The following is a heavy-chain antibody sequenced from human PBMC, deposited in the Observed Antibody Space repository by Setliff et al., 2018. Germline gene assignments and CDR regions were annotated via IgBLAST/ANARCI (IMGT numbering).Heavy chain of an antibody. CDR1: GFRFSDHC. J-gene: IGHJ4*02. D-gene: IGHD2-21*02. Sequence: SCVGSGFRFSDHCMTWVRQAPGKGLEWLSDISSGGETISYTDSVKGRFTTSRDNAKNSLYLQMNSLRAEDTAVYYCARRLRGSAWYVRLGEDYWGQGVLGTVS. CDR3: ARRLRGSAWYVRLGEDY. CDR2: ISSGGETI. V-gene: IGHV3-11*01.